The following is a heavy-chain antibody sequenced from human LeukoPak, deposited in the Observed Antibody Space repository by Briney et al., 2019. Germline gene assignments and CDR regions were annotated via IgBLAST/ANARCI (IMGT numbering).Heavy chain of an antibody. D-gene: IGHD4-17*01. CDR3: ARGYGDFRVEGRYFHS. Sequence: PSETLSLTCTVPGGSISSYYWSWIRQPPGKGLEWIGYIYYSGSTNYNPSLKSRVTISVDTSKNQFSLKLSSVTAADTAVYYCARGYGDFRVEGRYFHSWGQGTLVTVSS. V-gene: IGHV4-59*01. CDR1: GGSISSYY. J-gene: IGHJ4*02. CDR2: IYYSGST.